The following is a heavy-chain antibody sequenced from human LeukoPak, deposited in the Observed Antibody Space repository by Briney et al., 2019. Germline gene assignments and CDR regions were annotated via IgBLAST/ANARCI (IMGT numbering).Heavy chain of an antibody. CDR2: ISSSSSTI. CDR3: ARVQPYSSGWYAFDI. Sequence: GGSLRLSCAASGSTFSSYSMNWVRQAPGKGLEWVSYISSSSSTIYYADSVKGRFTISRDNAKNSLYLQMNSLRAEDTAVYYCARVQPYSSGWYAFDIWGQGTMVTVSS. J-gene: IGHJ3*02. D-gene: IGHD6-19*01. CDR1: GSTFSSYS. V-gene: IGHV3-48*01.